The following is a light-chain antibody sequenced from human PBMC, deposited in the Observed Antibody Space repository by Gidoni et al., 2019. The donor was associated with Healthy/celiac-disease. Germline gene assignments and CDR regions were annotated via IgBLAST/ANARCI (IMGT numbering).Light chain of an antibody. V-gene: IGLV5-45*02. Sequence: QAVLTQPSSLSASPVASASLTSTLRSGINVSTYRIYCYQQKPGIPPQYLLRYKSDPDKQQGSGVPSRFSGSKDAAANAGILLISGLQAEDEADYDCMIWHSSAWVFGGGTKLTVL. CDR2: YKSDPDK. CDR1: SGINVSTYR. J-gene: IGLJ3*02. CDR3: MIWHSSAWV.